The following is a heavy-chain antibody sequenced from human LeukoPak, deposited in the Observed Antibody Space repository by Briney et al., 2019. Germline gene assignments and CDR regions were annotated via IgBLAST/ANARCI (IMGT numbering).Heavy chain of an antibody. Sequence: PSETLSLTCTVSGGSISSYYWSWIRLPPGKGLEWIGYLSKSGNTNYSPSLKSRVTIFGDASKNQFFLKLSSVTAADTAVYYCARASYYYDSSGYPGYYFDYWGQGTLVTVSS. J-gene: IGHJ4*02. V-gene: IGHV4-59*01. CDR3: ARASYYYDSSGYPGYYFDY. CDR2: LSKSGNT. D-gene: IGHD3-22*01. CDR1: GGSISSYY.